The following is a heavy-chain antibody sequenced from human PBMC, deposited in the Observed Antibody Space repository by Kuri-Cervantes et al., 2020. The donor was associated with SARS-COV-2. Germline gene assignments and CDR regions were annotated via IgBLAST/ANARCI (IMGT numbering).Heavy chain of an antibody. CDR2: IYSGGST. CDR3: ARERYGDYVSPYQYYGMDV. J-gene: IGHJ6*02. Sequence: GGCLRLSCAASRFTFSSYAMSWVRQAPGKGLEWVSVIYSGGSTYYADPVKGRFTISRDSSKNMLYIQMNSLRAEDTAVYYCARERYGDYVSPYQYYGMDVWGQGTTVTVSS. CDR1: RFTFSSYA. V-gene: IGHV3-53*01. D-gene: IGHD4-17*01.